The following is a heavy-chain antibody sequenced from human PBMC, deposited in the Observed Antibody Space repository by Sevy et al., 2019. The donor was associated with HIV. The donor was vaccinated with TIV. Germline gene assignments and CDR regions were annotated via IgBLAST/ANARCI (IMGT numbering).Heavy chain of an antibody. V-gene: IGHV3-30*18. CDR1: GFTFSSYG. J-gene: IGHJ4*02. CDR2: ISYDGSNK. Sequence: GGSLRLSCAASGFTFSSYGMHWVRQAPGKGLEWVAVISYDGSNKYYADSVKGRFTISRDNSKNTLYLQMNSLRAEETAVYYCAKDLRDYVWGGFDYWGQGTLVTVSS. D-gene: IGHD3-16*01. CDR3: AKDLRDYVWGGFDY.